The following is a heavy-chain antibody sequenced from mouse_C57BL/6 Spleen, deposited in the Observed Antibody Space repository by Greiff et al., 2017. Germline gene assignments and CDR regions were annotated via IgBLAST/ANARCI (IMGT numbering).Heavy chain of an antibody. D-gene: IGHD2-4*01. CDR1: GYTFTEYT. CDR3: ARHEEWYDYDSAWFAY. Sequence: VQLKESGAELVKPGASVKLSCKASGYTFTEYTIHWVKQRSGQGLEWIGWFYPGSGSIKYNEKFKDKATLTADKSSSTVYMELSRLTSEDSAVYFCARHEEWYDYDSAWFAYWGQGTLVTVSA. V-gene: IGHV1-62-2*01. J-gene: IGHJ3*01. CDR2: FYPGSGSI.